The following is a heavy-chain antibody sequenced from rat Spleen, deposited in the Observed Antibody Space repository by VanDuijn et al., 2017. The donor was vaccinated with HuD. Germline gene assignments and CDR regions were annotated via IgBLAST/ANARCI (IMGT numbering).Heavy chain of an antibody. Sequence: QVQLKESGPGLVQPSHTLSLTCTVSGFSLNNYGVIWVRQPPGKGLEWMGVIWGDGNTNYNSALKSRLSISRDTSKSQVFLKRNYLQIEDTAMYFCARADTLAAVGHYWGQGVMGTVSS. D-gene: IGHD1-2*01. CDR3: ARADTLAAVGHY. CDR2: IWGDGNT. CDR1: GFSLNNYG. J-gene: IGHJ2*01. V-gene: IGHV2S61*01.